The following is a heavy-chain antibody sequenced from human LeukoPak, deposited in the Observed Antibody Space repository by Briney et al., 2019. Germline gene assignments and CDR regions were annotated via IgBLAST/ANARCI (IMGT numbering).Heavy chain of an antibody. CDR3: AKGADPLTWRMTTVAGTRFDF. CDR1: GFTFDDYA. V-gene: IGHV3-43*02. D-gene: IGHD6-19*01. CDR2: ISGDGGSR. Sequence: GGSLRLSCAVSGFTFDDYAMHWVRQAPGKGLEWVSLISGDGGSRYCAGSVKGRFTVSRDNSKNSLYLQMNRLRTEDTAFYYCAKGADPLTWRMTTVAGTRFDFWGQGTLVTVSS. J-gene: IGHJ4*02.